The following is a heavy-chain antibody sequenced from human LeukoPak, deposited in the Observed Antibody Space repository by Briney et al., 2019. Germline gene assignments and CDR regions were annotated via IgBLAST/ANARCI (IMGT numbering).Heavy chain of an antibody. D-gene: IGHD2-2*01. J-gene: IGHJ5*02. V-gene: IGHV3-21*01. CDR1: GFTFSSYS. Sequence: GGSLRLSCAASGFTFSSYSMNWVRQAPGKGLEWVSSISSSSSYIYYADSVKGRFTISRDNAKNSLYLQMNSLRAEDTAVYYCARRSTSCPYCRLWFDPWGQGTLVTVSS. CDR2: ISSSSSYI. CDR3: ARRSTSCPYCRLWFDP.